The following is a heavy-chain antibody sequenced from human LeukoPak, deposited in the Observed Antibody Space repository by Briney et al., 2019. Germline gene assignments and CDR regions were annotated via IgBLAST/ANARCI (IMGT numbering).Heavy chain of an antibody. CDR2: IYSSGNT. D-gene: IGHD6-13*01. V-gene: IGHV4-4*07. J-gene: IGHJ6*03. CDR1: GGSIRSNY. Sequence: SETLSLTCTVSGGSIRSNYWSWIRQSAGKGLEWIGRIYSSGNTNYNPSFESRVTMSVDTSKNQLSLKLKSVTAADTAVYYCARTLDKDSSSAPYYYYMDVWGKGTTVTVSS. CDR3: ARTLDKDSSSAPYYYYMDV.